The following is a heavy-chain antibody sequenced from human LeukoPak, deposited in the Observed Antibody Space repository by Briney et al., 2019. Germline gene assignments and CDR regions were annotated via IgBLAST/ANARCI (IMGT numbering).Heavy chain of an antibody. V-gene: IGHV1-46*01. Sequence: GASVKVSCKASGYTFTRYYMHWVRQAPGQGVKWRGIINPSGGSTSYAQKFQGRVTMTRDMSTSTVYMELSSLRSEDTAVYYCARVRPELTNWFDPWGQGTLVTVSS. CDR2: INPSGGST. J-gene: IGHJ5*02. CDR3: ARVRPELTNWFDP. CDR1: GYTFTRYY. D-gene: IGHD1-26*01.